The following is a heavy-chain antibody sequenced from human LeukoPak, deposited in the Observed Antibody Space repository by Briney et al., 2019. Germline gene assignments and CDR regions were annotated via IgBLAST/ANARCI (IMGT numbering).Heavy chain of an antibody. Sequence: RGSLRLSRAASGFTFGSYGMHWVRQHPARGLMWLSYITEDGSGKSYEDSVRGRFTISRDNAKNTVHLQMNSLRVDDTAVYYCARDGQGPISLDYWGQGTPVTVSS. CDR1: GFTFGSYG. CDR3: ARDGQGPISLDY. CDR2: ITEDGSGK. J-gene: IGHJ4*02. D-gene: IGHD2/OR15-2a*01. V-gene: IGHV3-74*01.